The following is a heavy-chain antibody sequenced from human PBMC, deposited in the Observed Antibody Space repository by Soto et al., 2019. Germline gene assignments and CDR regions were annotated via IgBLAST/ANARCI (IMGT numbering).Heavy chain of an antibody. D-gene: IGHD3-10*01. CDR1: GFTFSSYW. CDR2: ISSGSGGST. J-gene: IGHJ6*02. V-gene: IGHV3-23*01. CDR3: AKPGDYGSGSYYKYYYGMDV. Sequence: GGSLRLSCAASGFTFSSYWMHWVRQAPGKGLEWVSYISSGSGGSTYYADSVKGRFTISRDNSKNTLYLQMNSLRAEDTAVYYCAKPGDYGSGSYYKYYYGMDVWGQGTTVTVSS.